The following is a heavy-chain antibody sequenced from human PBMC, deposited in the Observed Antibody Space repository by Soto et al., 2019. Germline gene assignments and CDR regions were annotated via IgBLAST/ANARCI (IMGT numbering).Heavy chain of an antibody. Sequence: PGGSLRLSCGASGFTFSSYWMSWVRQAPGKALECVANIQHDGRETFYVDSVKGRFTISRDNSNNTLYLQMNSLRAEDTAVYYCAKVADRSYDFWSGYYPHFDYWGQGTLVTVSS. CDR2: IQHDGRET. D-gene: IGHD3-3*01. V-gene: IGHV3-7*03. J-gene: IGHJ4*02. CDR1: GFTFSSYW. CDR3: AKVADRSYDFWSGYYPHFDY.